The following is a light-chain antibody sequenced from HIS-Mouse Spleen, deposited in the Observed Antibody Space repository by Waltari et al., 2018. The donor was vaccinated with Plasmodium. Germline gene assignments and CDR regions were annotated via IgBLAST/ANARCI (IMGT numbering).Light chain of an antibody. Sequence: EIQMTPSPSSLSSSVTDRVALTCWASQDISNYLTWYQQKPGQAPKLLIYDASNMETGVPARFSGSGSGTDFTFTISSLQPEDIATYYCQQYDNLPLTFGAGTKVEIK. CDR2: DAS. V-gene: IGKV1-33*01. CDR3: QQYDNLPLT. J-gene: IGKJ4*01. CDR1: QDISNY.